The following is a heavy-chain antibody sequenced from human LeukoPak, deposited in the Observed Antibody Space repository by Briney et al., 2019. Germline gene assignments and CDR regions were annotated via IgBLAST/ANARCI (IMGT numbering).Heavy chain of an antibody. CDR3: ARNTIVVVPAAYDY. Sequence: ASXKVSCKASGYTFTCYYMHWVRQAPGKGLEWMGWINPNSGGTNYAQKFQGRVTMTRDTSISTAYMELSRLRSDDTAVYYCARNTIVVVPAAYDYWGQGTLVTVSS. CDR2: INPNSGGT. J-gene: IGHJ4*02. D-gene: IGHD2-2*01. V-gene: IGHV1-2*02. CDR1: GYTFTCYY.